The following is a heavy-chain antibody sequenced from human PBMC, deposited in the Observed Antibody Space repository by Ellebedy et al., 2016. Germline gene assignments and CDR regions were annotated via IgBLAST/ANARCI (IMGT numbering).Heavy chain of an antibody. CDR3: AKGEYCSSTSCYVGYYYYGMDV. CDR1: GFTFSSYG. Sequence: GESLKISXAASGFTFSSYGMHWVRQAPGKGLEWVAVISYDGSNKYYADSVKGRFTISRDNSKNTLYLQMNSLRAEDTAVYYCAKGEYCSSTSCYVGYYYYGMDVWGQGTTVTVSS. D-gene: IGHD2-2*01. CDR2: ISYDGSNK. V-gene: IGHV3-30*18. J-gene: IGHJ6*02.